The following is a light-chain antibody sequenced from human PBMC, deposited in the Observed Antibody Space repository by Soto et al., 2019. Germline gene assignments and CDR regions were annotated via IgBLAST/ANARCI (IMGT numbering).Light chain of an antibody. Sequence: DIQMTQSPSTLSASVGDRVTITCRASQSISSWLAWYQQKPGKAPKLLIYDASSLESGVPSRFSGSGSGTEFTLTISSLQPDDFATYYCQQYNSYLRTFGQGTKVKIK. J-gene: IGKJ1*01. V-gene: IGKV1-5*01. CDR1: QSISSW. CDR3: QQYNSYLRT. CDR2: DAS.